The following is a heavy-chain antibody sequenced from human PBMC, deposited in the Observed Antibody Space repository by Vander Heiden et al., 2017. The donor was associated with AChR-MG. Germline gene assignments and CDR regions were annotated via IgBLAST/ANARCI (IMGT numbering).Heavy chain of an antibody. CDR1: GYTFTVHY. Sequence: QVQLVQSGAEVKTPGASVKVSCKASGYTFTVHYMHWMRQAPGQGLEWIGYINPSSGATSYAQMFQGRVTLTRDTSITTAYMELSSLRSDDTAVYYCLMALAGGQGTLVTVSS. CDR2: INPSSGAT. CDR3: LMALA. J-gene: IGHJ4*02. V-gene: IGHV1-2*02.